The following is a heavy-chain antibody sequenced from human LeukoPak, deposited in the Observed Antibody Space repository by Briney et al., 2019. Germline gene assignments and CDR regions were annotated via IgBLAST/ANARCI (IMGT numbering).Heavy chain of an antibody. CDR1: GFTFSSYS. V-gene: IGHV3-21*01. CDR2: ISSSSSYI. CDR3: AREGWYGMDV. J-gene: IGHJ6*02. D-gene: IGHD2-15*01. Sequence: GGSLSLSCAASGFTFSSYSMNWVRQAPGKGLEWVSSISSSSSYIYYADSVKGRFTISRDNAKNSLYLQMKSLRAEDTAVYYCAREGWYGMDVWGQGTTVTVSS.